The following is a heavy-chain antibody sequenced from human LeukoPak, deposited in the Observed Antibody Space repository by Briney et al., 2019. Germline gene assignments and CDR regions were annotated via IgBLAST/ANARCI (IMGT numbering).Heavy chain of an antibody. V-gene: IGHV3-23*01. J-gene: IGHJ3*02. CDR2: ISGSGGST. CDR1: GFTLSSYG. Sequence: GGSLRLSCAASGFTLSSYGMSWVRQAPGKGLEWVSAISGSGGSTYYADSVKGRFTISRDNSKNTLYLQMNSLRAEDTAVYYCAKDTYYYDSSGYPDAFDIWGQGTMVTVSS. D-gene: IGHD3-22*01. CDR3: AKDTYYYDSSGYPDAFDI.